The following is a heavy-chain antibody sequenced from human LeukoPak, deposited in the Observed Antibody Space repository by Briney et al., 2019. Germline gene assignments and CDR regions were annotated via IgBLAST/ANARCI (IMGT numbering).Heavy chain of an antibody. D-gene: IGHD2-2*01. V-gene: IGHV3-23*01. CDR1: GFTFSNFA. CDR2: ISSSGYTT. J-gene: IGHJ4*02. Sequence: GGSLRLSCEVSGFTFSNFAMSWVRQAPGKGLDWVSAISSSGYTTYYADSAKGRFTISRDNSRDTLYLQMNSLRVEDTAVYYCAKAVAVPGALSGYYDYWGQGTLVTVSS. CDR3: AKAVAVPGALSGYYDY.